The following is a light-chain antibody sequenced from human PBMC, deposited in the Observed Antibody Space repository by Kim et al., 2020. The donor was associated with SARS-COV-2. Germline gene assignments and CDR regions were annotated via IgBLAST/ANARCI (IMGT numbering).Light chain of an antibody. CDR3: QVWDSGSDHPV. J-gene: IGLJ2*01. V-gene: IGLV3-21*04. CDR2: YDS. CDR1: KVGDKG. Sequence: APGKTASITGGGNKVGDKGVHWYQQRPGRAPVLVMYYDSDRPSGIPDRFSGSNSGNTATLTISRVEAGDEADYYCQVWDSGSDHPVFGGGTQLTVL.